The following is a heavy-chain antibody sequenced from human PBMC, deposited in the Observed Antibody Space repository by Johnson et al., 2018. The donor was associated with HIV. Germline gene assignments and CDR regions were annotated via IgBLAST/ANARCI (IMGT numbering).Heavy chain of an antibody. CDR3: AKDNGARVYDVVNGFLPSALDI. CDR1: GFTFSDHA. J-gene: IGHJ3*02. V-gene: IGHV3-33*06. CDR2: IQSDETTK. Sequence: QVQLVESGGGVVQPGRSLRLSCAASGFTFSDHAMHWVRQAPGKGLEWVAVIQSDETTKYYADSVKGRFTISRDNSPNTLSRQMNSLRAEDTAVYYCAKDNGARVYDVVNGFLPSALDIWGQGTMVTVSS. D-gene: IGHD3-9*01.